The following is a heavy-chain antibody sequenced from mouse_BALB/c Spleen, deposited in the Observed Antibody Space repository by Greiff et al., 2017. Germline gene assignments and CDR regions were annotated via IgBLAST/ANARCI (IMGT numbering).Heavy chain of an antibody. CDR3: ARDYYGSSGAMDY. CDR1: GFTFSSFG. V-gene: IGHV5-17*02. J-gene: IGHJ4*01. Sequence: DVHLVESGGGLVQPGGSRKLSCAASGFTFSSFGMHWVRQAPEKGLEWVAYISSGSSTIYYADTVKGRFTISRDNPKNTLFLQMTSLRSEDTAMYYCARDYYGSSGAMDYWGQGTSVTVSS. CDR2: ISSGSSTI. D-gene: IGHD1-1*01.